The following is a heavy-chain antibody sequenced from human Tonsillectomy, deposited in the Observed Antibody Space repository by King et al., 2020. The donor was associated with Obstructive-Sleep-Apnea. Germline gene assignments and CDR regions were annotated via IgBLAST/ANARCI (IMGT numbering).Heavy chain of an antibody. CDR3: ARELYGDYGVDY. Sequence: DVQLVESGGGLVQPGGSLRLSCAASGFTFSRYWMHWVRQAPGKGLVWVSRIESDGSSTSYADSVKGRFTISRDNAMNTLYLQMNSLRADDTAVYYCARELYGDYGVDYWGQGTLVTVSS. CDR1: GFTFSRYW. J-gene: IGHJ4*02. CDR2: IESDGSST. D-gene: IGHD4-17*01. V-gene: IGHV3-74*01.